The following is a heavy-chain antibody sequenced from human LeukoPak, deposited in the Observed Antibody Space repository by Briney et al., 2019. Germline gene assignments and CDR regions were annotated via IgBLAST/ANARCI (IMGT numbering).Heavy chain of an antibody. D-gene: IGHD6-13*01. Sequence: GGSLRLSCATAGFTFSNYGMHWVRQAPGKGLEWVAVVSYEGKSQYYADSVRGRFTISRDNSKNTLYLQMNSLRGEDAAVYYCAKEGTAQISTWYDYWGQGTLVTVSS. J-gene: IGHJ4*02. CDR2: VSYEGKSQ. CDR1: GFTFSNYG. V-gene: IGHV3-30*18. CDR3: AKEGTAQISTWYDY.